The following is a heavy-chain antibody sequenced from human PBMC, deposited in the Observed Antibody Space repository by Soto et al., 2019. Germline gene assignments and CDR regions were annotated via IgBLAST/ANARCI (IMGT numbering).Heavy chain of an antibody. CDR1: GFTFSSYS. J-gene: IGHJ1*01. CDR3: AVLYSSGWYYFQH. V-gene: IGHV3-21*01. Sequence: PGGSLRLSCAASGFTFSSYSMNWVRQAPGKGLEWVSSISSSSYIYYADSVKGRFTISRDNAKNSLYLQMNSLRAEDTAVYYCAVLYSSGWYYFQHWGQGTLVTVSS. D-gene: IGHD6-19*01. CDR2: ISSSSYI.